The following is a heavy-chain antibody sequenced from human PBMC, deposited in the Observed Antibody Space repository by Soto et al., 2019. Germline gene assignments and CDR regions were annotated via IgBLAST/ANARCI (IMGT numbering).Heavy chain of an antibody. D-gene: IGHD4-17*01. CDR2: IIPILGIA. CDR1: GGTFSSYT. CDR3: ARAGMTTVTYIDY. V-gene: IGHV1-69*02. Sequence: QVQLVQSGAEVKKPGSSVKVSCKASGGTFSSYTISWVRQAPGQGLEWMGRIIPILGIANYAQKFQGRVTITADKSASTAYMELSSLRSEDTAVYYCARAGMTTVTYIDYWGQGTLVTVSS. J-gene: IGHJ4*02.